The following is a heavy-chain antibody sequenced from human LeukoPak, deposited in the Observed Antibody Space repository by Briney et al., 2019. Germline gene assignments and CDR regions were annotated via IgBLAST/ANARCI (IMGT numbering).Heavy chain of an antibody. D-gene: IGHD2-15*01. CDR3: AVEGYCSGGSCYTNWFDA. CDR1: GFTFSDYA. V-gene: IGHV3-48*02. Sequence: GGSLRLSCAASGFTFSDYAMSWVRQAPGKGLEWVSYISSSGTTKYYADSVKGRFTISRDNAKNSLYLQMNSLRDEDTAVYYCAVEGYCSGGSCYTNWFDAWGQEPWSPSPQ. CDR2: ISSSGTTK. J-gene: IGHJ5*01.